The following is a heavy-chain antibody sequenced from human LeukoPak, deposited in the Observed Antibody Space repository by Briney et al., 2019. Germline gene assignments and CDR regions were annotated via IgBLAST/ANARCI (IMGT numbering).Heavy chain of an antibody. CDR3: ARGWGVLSGSYFDY. CDR1: GGSISSSSYY. Sequence: SETLSLTCTVSGGSISSSSYYWGWIRQPPGKGLEWIGSIYYSGSTYYNPSLKSRVTISVDTSKNQFSLKLSSVTAADTAVYYCARGWGVLSGSYFDYWGQGTLVTVSS. D-gene: IGHD1-26*01. V-gene: IGHV4-39*07. CDR2: IYYSGST. J-gene: IGHJ4*02.